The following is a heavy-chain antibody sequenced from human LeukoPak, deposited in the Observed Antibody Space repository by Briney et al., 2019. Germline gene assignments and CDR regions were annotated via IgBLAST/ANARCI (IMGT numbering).Heavy chain of an antibody. CDR3: ASEETGYYAFDI. V-gene: IGHV4-4*07. D-gene: IGHD3-9*01. CDR2: IYTSGST. CDR1: AGANTSVY. J-gene: IGHJ3*02. Sequence: SQTLSLTCTPSAGANTSVYWGCIRQHAGKEKEWIGRIYTSGSTNYNPSLKSRVTMSVDTSKNQFSLKLSSVTAADTAVYYCASEETGYYAFDIWGQGTMVTVSS.